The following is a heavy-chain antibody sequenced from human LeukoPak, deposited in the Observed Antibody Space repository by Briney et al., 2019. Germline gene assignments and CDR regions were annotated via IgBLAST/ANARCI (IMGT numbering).Heavy chain of an antibody. Sequence: KPSETLSLTCAVYGGSFSGYYWSWIRQPPGKGLEWIGEINHSGSTNYNPSLKSRVTISVDTSKNQFSLKLSSVTAADTAVYYCARQVKAMFDPWGQGTLVTVSS. V-gene: IGHV4-34*01. D-gene: IGHD3-22*01. CDR3: ARQVKAMFDP. J-gene: IGHJ5*02. CDR2: INHSGST. CDR1: GGSFSGYY.